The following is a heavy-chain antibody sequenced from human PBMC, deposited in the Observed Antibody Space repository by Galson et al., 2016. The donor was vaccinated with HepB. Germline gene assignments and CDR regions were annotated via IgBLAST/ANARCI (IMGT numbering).Heavy chain of an antibody. V-gene: IGHV3-7*01. D-gene: IGHD3-10*01. J-gene: IGHJ4*02. Sequence: SLRLSCAASGFTFNAHWMNWVRQAPGKGLEWVANIRGDGIVSYYAESVRGRFTISRDNAKNSLYPQMNGLRVDETAVCYCSREMTGSYFDWGQGTLVTVSS. CDR1: GFTFNAHW. CDR2: IRGDGIVS. CDR3: SREMTGSYFD.